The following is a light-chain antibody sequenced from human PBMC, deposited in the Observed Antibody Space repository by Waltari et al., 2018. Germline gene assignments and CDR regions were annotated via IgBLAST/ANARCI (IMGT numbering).Light chain of an antibody. CDR3: HQSYTNPWT. V-gene: IGKV1-39*01. Sequence: DIQMTQSPSSLSASVGDRVSITCRASQTVTTFLNWYQQKPGEAPQVLIFAATNLQSGLASRFSGIGCGTEYTFTIMRPQPVYLATDFCHQSYTNPWTCGQWAQVESK. CDR2: AAT. CDR1: QTVTTF. J-gene: IGKJ1*01.